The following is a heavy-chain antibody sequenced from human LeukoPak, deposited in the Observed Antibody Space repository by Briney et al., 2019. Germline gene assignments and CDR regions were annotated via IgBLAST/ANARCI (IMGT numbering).Heavy chain of an antibody. Sequence: GGSLRPSCAASGFTFSNYEMNWVRQAPGKGLEWVSYSSSSGDTKYYADSVKGRFTISRDNAKSSLYLQMNSLRAGDTAVYYCARCAGYSFDQWGQGTLVTVSS. CDR3: ARCAGYSFDQ. V-gene: IGHV3-48*03. CDR2: SSSSGDTK. CDR1: GFTFSNYE. D-gene: IGHD3-22*01. J-gene: IGHJ4*02.